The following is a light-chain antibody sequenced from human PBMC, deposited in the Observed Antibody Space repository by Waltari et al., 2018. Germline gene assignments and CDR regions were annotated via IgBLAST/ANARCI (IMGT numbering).Light chain of an antibody. CDR3: QQYNDWPPLT. CDR2: GVS. J-gene: IGKJ4*01. V-gene: IGKV3-15*01. Sequence: EIVMTQSPATLSVSPGDRATLSCRASQTVSRNLAWYQQKPGQAPRLLIYGVSTRATGIPARFSGSGSETEFTLTISSLQSEDFAVYCCQQYNDWPPLTFGGGTKVEIK. CDR1: QTVSRN.